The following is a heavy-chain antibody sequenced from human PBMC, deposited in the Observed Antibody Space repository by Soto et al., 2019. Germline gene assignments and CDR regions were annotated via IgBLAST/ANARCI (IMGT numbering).Heavy chain of an antibody. J-gene: IGHJ4*02. D-gene: IGHD2-2*01. Sequence: SVKVSCKASGYTFTSHDIHWLRQASGQGLEWMGGIMPLFGKPDYAQKFQGRVTITADESTSTTYMELSSLRSEDTALYFCASASSTSWLYYFDYWGQGTRVTVSS. CDR2: IMPLFGKP. CDR1: GYTFTSHD. CDR3: ASASSTSWLYYFDY. V-gene: IGHV1-69*13.